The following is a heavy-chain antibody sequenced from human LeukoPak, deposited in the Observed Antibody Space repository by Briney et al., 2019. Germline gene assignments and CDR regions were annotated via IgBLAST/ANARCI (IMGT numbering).Heavy chain of an antibody. J-gene: IGHJ4*02. Sequence: PGGSLRLSCTTSGFTVYSNYMSWVRQAPGKGLEWVSVLYSGGSTYYADSVKGRFTISRDNSKNTPYLQMNSLRAEDTAVYYCARDRVDARIAAAGTCFDYWGQGTLVTVSS. CDR2: LYSGGST. CDR1: GFTVYSNY. CDR3: ARDRVDARIAAAGTCFDY. V-gene: IGHV3-66*02. D-gene: IGHD6-13*01.